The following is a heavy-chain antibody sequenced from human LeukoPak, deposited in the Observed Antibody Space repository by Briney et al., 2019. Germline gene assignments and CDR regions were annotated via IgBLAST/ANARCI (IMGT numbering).Heavy chain of an antibody. CDR3: ARQKYFYDSSAYGAFDY. Sequence: GGSLRLSCAASGFTFSSYAMHWVRQAPGKGLEWVSSISSGSDYIYYADSVKGRFTISRDNAKNSLYLQMNSLGAEDTAVYYCARQKYFYDSSAYGAFDYWGQGTLVTVSS. V-gene: IGHV3-21*01. CDR2: ISSGSDYI. J-gene: IGHJ4*02. D-gene: IGHD3-22*01. CDR1: GFTFSSYA.